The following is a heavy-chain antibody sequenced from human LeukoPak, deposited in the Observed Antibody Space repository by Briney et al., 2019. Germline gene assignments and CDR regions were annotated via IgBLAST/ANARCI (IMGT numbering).Heavy chain of an antibody. Sequence: PGGSLRLSCAASGFTVSSNYMSWVRQAPGKGLEWVSAISGSGGGTYYADSVKGRFTISRDNSKNTVYLQMNSLSTEDTAVYYCAKTTTGYSSGRYPGWPVDYWGQGTLVTVSS. CDR3: AKTTTGYSSGRYPGWPVDY. V-gene: IGHV3-23*01. CDR1: GFTVSSNY. J-gene: IGHJ4*02. CDR2: ISGSGGGT. D-gene: IGHD6-19*01.